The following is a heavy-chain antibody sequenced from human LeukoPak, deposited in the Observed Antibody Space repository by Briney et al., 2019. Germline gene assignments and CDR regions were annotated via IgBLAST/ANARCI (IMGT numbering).Heavy chain of an antibody. CDR2: IYHSGSP. CDR1: GVSIISSNW. CDR3: ARVSPFSASSGYFDY. D-gene: IGHD2-21*01. J-gene: IGHJ4*02. Sequence: SETLSLTCAVSGVSIISSNWWSWVRQPPGKGLQWIGEIYHSGSPNYNPSLKSRVTISEDKSKNQFSLNLSSVTAADTAAYYCARVSPFSASSGYFDYWGQGTLVTVSS. V-gene: IGHV4-4*02.